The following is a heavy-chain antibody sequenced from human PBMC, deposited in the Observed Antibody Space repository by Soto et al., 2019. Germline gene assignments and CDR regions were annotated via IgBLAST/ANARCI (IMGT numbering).Heavy chain of an antibody. J-gene: IGHJ5*02. V-gene: IGHV3-23*01. CDR2: VSASGRET. CDR1: GFTFTNYA. Sequence: EVQLLESGGGLVQPGGSLRLSCAASGFTFTNYAMSWVRQAPGKGLEWVSTVSASGRETYSADSVKGRFTISRDNSRNTVHLQMSSLRVEDTARYYCMDPPFHPWGQGTLVTVSS. CDR3: MDPPFHP.